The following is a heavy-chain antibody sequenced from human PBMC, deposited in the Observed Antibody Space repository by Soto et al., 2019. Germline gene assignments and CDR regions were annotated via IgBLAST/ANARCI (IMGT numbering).Heavy chain of an antibody. CDR2: ISVGGYK. CDR3: VRESVNYGGNSGDY. D-gene: IGHD4-17*01. J-gene: IGHJ4*02. Sequence: VQLVESGGGLVRPGGSLRLSCAASGFIFDNHALHWVRQAPGKGLEWVSSISVGGYKYYAASVQGRFTVSRDNAKNSLQLQMNTLRVVDTAVYYGVRESVNYGGNSGDYWGQGTLVTVSS. CDR1: GFIFDNHA. V-gene: IGHV3-21*06.